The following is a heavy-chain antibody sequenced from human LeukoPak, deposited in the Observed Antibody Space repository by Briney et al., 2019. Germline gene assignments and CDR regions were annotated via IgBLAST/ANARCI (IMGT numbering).Heavy chain of an antibody. CDR1: GSGFTFDDHA. V-gene: IGHV3-9*01. D-gene: IGHD2-15*01. Sequence: GGSLRLSCVASGSGFTFDDHATHWVRQAPGKGLEWVSGISWNSGKIGYADSVKGRFTISRDNAKNSLYLQMNSLRGEDTALYYCTKDISAGGLDHWGQGALVTVSS. CDR3: TKDISAGGLDH. J-gene: IGHJ4*02. CDR2: ISWNSGKI.